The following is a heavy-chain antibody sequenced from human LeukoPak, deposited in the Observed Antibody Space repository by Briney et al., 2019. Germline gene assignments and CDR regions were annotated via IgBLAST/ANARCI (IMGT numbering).Heavy chain of an antibody. J-gene: IGHJ6*02. D-gene: IGHD3-22*01. CDR2: IYYSGST. Sequence: SETLSLTCTVSGGSISSYYWSWIRQPPGKGLEWIGYIYYSGSTNYNPSLKSRVTISVDTSKNQFSLKLSSVTAADTAVYYCAGDARSSGYYSADYYYGMDVWGQGSTVTVSS. CDR1: GGSISSYY. CDR3: AGDARSSGYYSADYYYGMDV. V-gene: IGHV4-59*01.